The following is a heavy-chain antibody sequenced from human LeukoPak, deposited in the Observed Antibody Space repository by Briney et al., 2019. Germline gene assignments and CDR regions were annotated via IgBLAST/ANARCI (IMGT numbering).Heavy chain of an antibody. CDR1: GFTFNSYA. J-gene: IGHJ3*02. V-gene: IGHV3-21*01. CDR3: ARDLGNYDDAFDI. CDR2: ISSSSSYI. Sequence: GGSLRLSCAASGFTFNSYAMTWVRQAPGKGLEWVSSISSSSSYIYYADSVKGRFTISRDNAKNSLYLQMNSLRAEDTAVYYCARDLGNYDDAFDIWGQGTMVTVSS. D-gene: IGHD1-7*01.